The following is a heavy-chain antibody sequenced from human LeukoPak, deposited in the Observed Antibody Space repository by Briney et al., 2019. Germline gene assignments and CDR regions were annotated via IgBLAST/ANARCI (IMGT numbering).Heavy chain of an antibody. CDR1: GFTFSSYA. J-gene: IGHJ3*02. V-gene: IGHV3-23*01. CDR3: AKVSARRVVVIANDAFDI. CDR2: ISGSGGST. Sequence: PGGSLRLSCAASGFTFSSYAMSWVRQAPRKGLEWVSAISGSGGSTYYADSVKGRFTISRDNSKNTLYLQMNSLRAEDTAVYYCAKVSARRVVVIANDAFDIWGQGTMVTVSS. D-gene: IGHD2-21*01.